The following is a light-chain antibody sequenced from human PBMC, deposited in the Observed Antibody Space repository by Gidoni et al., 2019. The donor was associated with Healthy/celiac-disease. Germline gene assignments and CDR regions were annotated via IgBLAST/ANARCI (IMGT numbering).Light chain of an antibody. J-gene: IGLJ3*02. CDR3: SSYTSSSTLWV. CDR2: DVS. V-gene: IGLV2-14*01. Sequence: QSALTQPASVSESPGQSITISCTGTSSDVGGYNYVSWYQQHPGKAPNLMIYDVSNRPSGVSNRFSGSKSGNTASLTISGLQAEDEADYYCSSYTSSSTLWVFGGGTKLTVL. CDR1: SSDVGGYNY.